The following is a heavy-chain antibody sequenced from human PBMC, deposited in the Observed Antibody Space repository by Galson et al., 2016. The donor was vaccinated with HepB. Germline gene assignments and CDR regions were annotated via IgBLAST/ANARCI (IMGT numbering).Heavy chain of an antibody. CDR2: ISAYDRKT. D-gene: IGHD2-15*01. V-gene: IGHV1-18*01. CDR3: ARAPLGGGGAGYFGP. J-gene: IGHJ5*02. Sequence: SVKVSCKASGYTFTSYGISWVRQAPGQGREWMGWISAYDRKTNYAQKVQGRVTMTTDTSTTTAYMELRSLRSDDPAVYYCARAPLGGGGAGYFGPWGQGTLVTVSS. CDR1: GYTFTSYG.